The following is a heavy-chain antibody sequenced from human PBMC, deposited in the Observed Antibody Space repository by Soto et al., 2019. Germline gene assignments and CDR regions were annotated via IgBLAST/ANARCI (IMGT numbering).Heavy chain of an antibody. CDR3: ARGYYDSSGYYLSFDY. V-gene: IGHV4-28*03. D-gene: IGHD3-22*01. J-gene: IGHJ4*02. Sequence: PSETLSLTCAVSGYSISSSNWWGWIRQPPGKGLEWIGYIYYSGSTSYNPSLKSRITMSADTSKNQFSLRLTSVTAADTAVYYCARGYYDSSGYYLSFDYWGQGTLVTVST. CDR1: GYSISSSNW. CDR2: IYYSGST.